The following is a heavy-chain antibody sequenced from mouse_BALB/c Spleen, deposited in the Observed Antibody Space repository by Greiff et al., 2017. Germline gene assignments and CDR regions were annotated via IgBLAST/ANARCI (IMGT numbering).Heavy chain of an antibody. CDR2: ISSGGST. CDR3: AREGPYWYFDV. V-gene: IGHV5-6-5*01. Sequence: EVQRVESGGGLVKPGGSLKLSCAASGFTFSSYAMSWVRQTPEKRLEWVASISSGGSTYYPDSVKGRFTISRDNARNILYLQMSSLRSEDTAMYYCAREGPYWYFDVWGAGTTVTVSS. CDR1: GFTFSSYA. J-gene: IGHJ1*01.